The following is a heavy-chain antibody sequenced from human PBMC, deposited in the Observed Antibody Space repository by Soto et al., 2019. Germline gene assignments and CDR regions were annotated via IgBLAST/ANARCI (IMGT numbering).Heavy chain of an antibody. CDR3: ARLRSGWYSGHNWFDP. D-gene: IGHD6-19*01. J-gene: IGHJ5*02. CDR2: IYFSGTT. V-gene: IGHV4-39*01. CDR1: GDSISSTTYY. Sequence: QLQLQESGPGLVKTSETLSLICTVSGDSISSTTYYWAWIRQPPGKGLEWIGNIYFSGTTSYNSSLKSRVTMSIETSENQVSLKLNSVSAADTAFYYCARLRSGWYSGHNWFDPWGQGMLVTVSS.